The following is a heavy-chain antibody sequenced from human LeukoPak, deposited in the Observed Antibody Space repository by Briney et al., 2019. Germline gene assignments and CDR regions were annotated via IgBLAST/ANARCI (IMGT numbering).Heavy chain of an antibody. CDR2: ISGSGGST. D-gene: IGHD2-2*01. CDR3: AKDYVVPAATTTPTYYFDY. Sequence: GGSLRLSCAASGFTFSSYAMSWVRQAPGKGLEWVSAISGSGGSTYYADSVKGRFTISRDNSKNTLYLQMNSLRAEDTAVYYCAKDYVVPAATTTPTYYFDYWGQGTLVTVSS. CDR1: GFTFSSYA. J-gene: IGHJ4*02. V-gene: IGHV3-23*01.